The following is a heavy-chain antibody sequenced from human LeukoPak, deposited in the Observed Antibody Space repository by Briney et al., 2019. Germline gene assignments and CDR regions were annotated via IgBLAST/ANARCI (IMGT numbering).Heavy chain of an antibody. D-gene: IGHD6-13*01. CDR1: GYTFTGYY. Sequence: ASVKVSCKASGYTFTGYYMHWVRQAPGQGLEWMGWINPNSGGTNYAQKFQGRVTMIRDTSISTAYMELSRLRSDDTAVYYCARKKGDRSSSWDYYYYYMDVWGKGTTVTVSS. CDR3: ARKKGDRSSSWDYYYYYMDV. V-gene: IGHV1-2*02. J-gene: IGHJ6*03. CDR2: INPNSGGT.